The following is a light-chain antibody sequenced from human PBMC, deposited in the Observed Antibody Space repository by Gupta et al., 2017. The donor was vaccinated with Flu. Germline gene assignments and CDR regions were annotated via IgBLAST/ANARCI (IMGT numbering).Light chain of an antibody. V-gene: IGKV1-12*01. CDR2: AAV. CDR3: QQGYSFPRT. Sequence: DIQMTQSPSSVSASVGDRVTITCRASQGIGNWLAWYQQKPGKAPKLLIYAAVNLESGVPSRFSGTGSATDFALTISSLQRDDFATYYCQQGYSFPRTFGQGTKVEIK. J-gene: IGKJ1*01. CDR1: QGIGNW.